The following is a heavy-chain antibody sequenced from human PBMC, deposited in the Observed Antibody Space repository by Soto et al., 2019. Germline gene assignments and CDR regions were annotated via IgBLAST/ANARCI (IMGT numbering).Heavy chain of an antibody. CDR3: ARGLFFGVVWGMDV. J-gene: IGHJ6*02. D-gene: IGHD3-3*01. CDR1: GFTFSSYW. Sequence: PGGSLRLSCAASGFTFSSYWMSWVRQAPGKGLEWVANIKQDGSEKYYVDSVKGRFTISRDNAKNSLYLQMNSLRAEDTAVYYCARGLFFGVVWGMDVWGQGTTVTVSS. CDR2: IKQDGSEK. V-gene: IGHV3-7*03.